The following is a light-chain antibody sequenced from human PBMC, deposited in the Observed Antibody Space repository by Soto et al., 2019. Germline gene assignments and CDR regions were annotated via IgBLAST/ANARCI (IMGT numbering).Light chain of an antibody. CDR1: SSDVGGYNY. J-gene: IGLJ2*01. CDR3: SSYAGSYNLV. Sequence: QSVLTQPPSASGSHGQSVTISCFGTSSDVGGYNYVSWYQQHPGKAPKLMIYEVNKRPSGVPDRFSGSKSGNTASLTVSGLQAEDEADYHCSSYAGSYNLVFGGGTQLTVL. V-gene: IGLV2-8*01. CDR2: EVN.